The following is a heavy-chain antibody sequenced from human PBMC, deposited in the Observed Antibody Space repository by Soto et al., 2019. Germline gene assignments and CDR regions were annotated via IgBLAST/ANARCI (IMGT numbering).Heavy chain of an antibody. V-gene: IGHV4-59*01. CDR2: VFHSGST. CDR3: AKEFCDPNGCYGRWLDP. J-gene: IGHJ5*02. CDR1: GGAISPFY. D-gene: IGHD2-15*01. Sequence: VQLQESGPGLAKPSETLSLTCTVSGGAISPFYWSWIRQPPGKGLEWIGNVFHSGSTIYNPSLKSRVTISVDTSKNPFSLKLSSVTAADTAVYYCAKEFCDPNGCYGRWLDPWGQGTLVTVSS.